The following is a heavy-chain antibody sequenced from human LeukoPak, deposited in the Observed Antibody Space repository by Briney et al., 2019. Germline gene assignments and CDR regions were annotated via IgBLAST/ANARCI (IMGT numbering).Heavy chain of an antibody. CDR1: GFTFSSYG. J-gene: IGHJ6*02. D-gene: IGHD2-2*01. CDR3: ARTSYCSSSSCGDV. Sequence: PGGSLRLSCAASGFTFSSYGMHWVRQAPGKGLEWVAVIWYDGSNKYYADSVKGRFTISRDNSKNTLYLQMNSLRVEDTAVYYCARTSYCSSSSCGDVWGQGTTVTVSS. V-gene: IGHV3-33*03. CDR2: IWYDGSNK.